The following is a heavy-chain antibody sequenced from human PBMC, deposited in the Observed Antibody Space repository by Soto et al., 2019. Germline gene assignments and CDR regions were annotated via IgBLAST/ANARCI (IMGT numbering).Heavy chain of an antibody. D-gene: IGHD3-22*01. Sequence: QVQLQQWGAGLLKPSDTLSLTCAVYGGSFSGYYWSWIRQPPGKGLEWIGEVDHTGSTIYNPSLKSRVTLSLDTSKNQFSLKVRSVNAADTAGDYCVNYYDRPDGMDVWGQGTTVTVSS. V-gene: IGHV4-34*01. CDR3: VNYYDRPDGMDV. J-gene: IGHJ6*02. CDR1: GGSFSGYY. CDR2: VDHTGST.